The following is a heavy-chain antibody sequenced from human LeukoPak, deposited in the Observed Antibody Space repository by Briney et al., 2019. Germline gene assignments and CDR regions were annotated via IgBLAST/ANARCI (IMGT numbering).Heavy chain of an antibody. D-gene: IGHD3-22*01. Sequence: SETLSLTCAVYGGSFSGYYWSWIRQPPGKGLEWIGEINHSGGTNYNPSLKSRVTISVDTSKNQFSLKLSSVTAADTAVYYCARGGKYYYDSSGYRLFYYWGQGTLVTVSS. CDR3: ARGGKYYYDSSGYRLFYY. J-gene: IGHJ4*02. V-gene: IGHV4-34*01. CDR2: INHSGGT. CDR1: GGSFSGYY.